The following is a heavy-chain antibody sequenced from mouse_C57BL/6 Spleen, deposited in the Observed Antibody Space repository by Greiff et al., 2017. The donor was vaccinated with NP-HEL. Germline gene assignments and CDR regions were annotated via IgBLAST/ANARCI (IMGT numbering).Heavy chain of an antibody. CDR3: ARTSITTVDYYAMDY. CDR1: GYSITSGYY. Sequence: VQLKESGPGLVKPSQSLSLTCSVTGYSITSGYYWNWIRQFPGNKLEWMGYISYDGSNNYNPSLKNRISITRDTSKNQFFLKLNSVTTEDTATYYCARTSITTVDYYAMDYWGQGTSVTVSS. D-gene: IGHD1-1*01. V-gene: IGHV3-6*01. CDR2: ISYDGSN. J-gene: IGHJ4*01.